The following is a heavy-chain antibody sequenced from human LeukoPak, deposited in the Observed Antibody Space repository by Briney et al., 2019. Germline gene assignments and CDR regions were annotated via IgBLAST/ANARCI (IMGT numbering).Heavy chain of an antibody. V-gene: IGHV4-38-2*02. CDR1: GYSISSGYY. Sequence: SETLSLTCTVSGYSISSGYYWGWIRQPPGKGLEWIGSIYHSGSTYYNPSLKSRVTISVDKSKNQFSLKLSSVTAADTAVYYCATCSTSCPDAFDIWGQGTMVTVSS. D-gene: IGHD2-2*01. CDR2: IYHSGST. J-gene: IGHJ3*02. CDR3: ATCSTSCPDAFDI.